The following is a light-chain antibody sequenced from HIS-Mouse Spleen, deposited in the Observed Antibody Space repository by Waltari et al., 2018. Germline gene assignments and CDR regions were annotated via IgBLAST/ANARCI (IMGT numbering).Light chain of an antibody. V-gene: IGLV3-10*01. CDR3: YSTDSSGNHRV. CDR2: ANS. CDR1: SLPKKY. J-gene: IGLJ2*01. Sequence: SYELTPPPSVPVSPGQTARITTSADSLPKKYAYRYQQNSRQAPVLVLYANSKLTSGIPERFSGSSSGTMATLTISGAQVEDEADYYCYSTDSSGNHRVFGGGTKLTVL.